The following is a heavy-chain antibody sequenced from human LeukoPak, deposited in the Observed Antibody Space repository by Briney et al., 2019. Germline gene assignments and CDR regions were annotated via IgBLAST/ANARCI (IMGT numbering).Heavy chain of an antibody. D-gene: IGHD6-6*01. Sequence: GESLKISCQGSGYSFSTYWITWVRQMPGKGLEWMGIIYPGDSDTRYSPSFQGQVTISADKSISTAYLQWSSLKASDTAMYYCARLGGDSSSYFDYWGQGTLVTVSS. CDR1: GYSFSTYW. CDR2: IYPGDSDT. J-gene: IGHJ4*02. CDR3: ARLGGDSSSYFDY. V-gene: IGHV5-51*01.